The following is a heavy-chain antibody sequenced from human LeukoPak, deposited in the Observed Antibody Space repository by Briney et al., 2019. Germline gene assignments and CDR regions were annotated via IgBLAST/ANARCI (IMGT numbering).Heavy chain of an antibody. CDR1: GGSFSGYY. CDR3: ARARTTRWFQGGYYYYYMDV. V-gene: IGHV4-34*01. J-gene: IGHJ6*03. Sequence: SETLSLTCAVYGGSFSGYYWSWIRRPPGKGLEWSGEINHSGSTNYNPSLKMRGTISVDTSKNQFSLQLSSVTAADTAVCYCARARTTRWFQGGYYYYYMDVWGKGTTVTVSS. D-gene: IGHD4-23*01. CDR2: INHSGST.